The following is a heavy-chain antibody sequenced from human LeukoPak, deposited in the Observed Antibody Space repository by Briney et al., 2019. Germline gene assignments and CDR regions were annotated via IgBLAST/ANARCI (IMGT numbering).Heavy chain of an antibody. J-gene: IGHJ4*02. CDR1: GFTFSSYL. Sequence: PGGSLRLSCAASGFTFSSYLMNWVRQAPGKGLEWVPNINKDGSEENYLDSVKGRFTISRDNAKNTLYLQMNSLRAQDTAVYYSEKVTSSRSQHPNATNFEYSGQGTLVTVSS. CDR3: EKVTSSRSQHPNATNFEY. D-gene: IGHD3-16*01. CDR2: INKDGSEE. V-gene: IGHV3-7*01.